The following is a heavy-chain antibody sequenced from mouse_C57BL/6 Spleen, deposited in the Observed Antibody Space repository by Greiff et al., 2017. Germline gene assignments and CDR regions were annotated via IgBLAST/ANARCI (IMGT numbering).Heavy chain of an antibody. V-gene: IGHV1-69*01. CDR2: IDPSDSYT. CDR1: GYTFTSYW. J-gene: IGHJ2*01. D-gene: IGHD1-1*01. Sequence: QVQLQQPGAELVMPGASVKLSCKASGYTFTSYWMHWVKQRPGQGLEWIGEIDPSDSYTNYNQKFKGKSTLTVDKSSSTAYMQLSSLTSEDSAVYYCARDYGRSYVGFVDYWGQGTTLTVSS. CDR3: ARDYGRSYVGFVDY.